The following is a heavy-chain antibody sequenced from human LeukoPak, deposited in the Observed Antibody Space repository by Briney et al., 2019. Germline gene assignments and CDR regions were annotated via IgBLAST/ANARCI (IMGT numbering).Heavy chain of an antibody. CDR2: IYSGGST. Sequence: GGSLRLSCAASGYTVSSNYMSWVRQASGKGLEWVSVIYSGGSTYYADSVKGRFTISRDNSKNTLYLQMNSLRAEDTAVYYCAREEMATSKYYYYYYYMDVWGKGTTVTVSS. CDR3: AREEMATSKYYYYYYYMDV. D-gene: IGHD5-24*01. V-gene: IGHV3-66*02. J-gene: IGHJ6*03. CDR1: GYTVSSNY.